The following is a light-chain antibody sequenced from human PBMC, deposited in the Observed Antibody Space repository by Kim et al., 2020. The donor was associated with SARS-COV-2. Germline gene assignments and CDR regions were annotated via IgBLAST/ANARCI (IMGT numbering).Light chain of an antibody. V-gene: IGLV3-21*04. Sequence: SYELTQPPSVSVAPGKTARITCGGNNIGSTSVHWYQQKPGQAPVLVIYYDSDRPSGIPERFSGSNSGNTATLTISRVHAGDEADYYCQVWDISSGLRVFG. CDR3: QVWDISSGLRV. CDR1: NIGSTS. CDR2: YDS. J-gene: IGLJ3*02.